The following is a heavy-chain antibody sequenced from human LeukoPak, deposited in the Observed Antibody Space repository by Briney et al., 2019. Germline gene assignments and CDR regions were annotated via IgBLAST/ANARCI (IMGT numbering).Heavy chain of an antibody. CDR3: ASAPPCSGGSCYSNYYYGMDV. CDR1: GFTFSSYA. D-gene: IGHD2-15*01. CDR2: ISGSGGST. Sequence: GGSLRLSCAASGFTFSSYAMSWVRQAPGKGLEWVSAISGSGGSTYYADSVKGRFTISRDNSKNTLYLQMNSLRAEDTAVYYCASAPPCSGGSCYSNYYYGMDVWGQGTTVTVSS. J-gene: IGHJ6*02. V-gene: IGHV3-23*01.